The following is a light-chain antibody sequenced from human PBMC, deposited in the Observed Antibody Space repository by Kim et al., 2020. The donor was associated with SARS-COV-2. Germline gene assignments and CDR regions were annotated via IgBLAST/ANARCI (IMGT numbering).Light chain of an antibody. CDR1: RGHSTYV. V-gene: IGLV4-69*01. CDR3: QTWDTGIRV. Sequence: CAMGRGHSTYVIDWHQKRPGKSPRYLMNLNRVGGHIRGDGIPDRFSGSGSGAGRYLTISGLQSEDEADYYCQTWDTGIRVFGGGTQLTVL. CDR2: LNRVGGH. J-gene: IGLJ2*01.